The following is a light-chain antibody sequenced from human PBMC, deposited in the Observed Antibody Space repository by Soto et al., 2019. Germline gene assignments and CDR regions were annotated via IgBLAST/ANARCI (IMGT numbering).Light chain of an antibody. CDR2: EVT. J-gene: IGLJ3*02. Sequence: QSALTQPASVSGSPGQSITISCTGTSSDVGSRNLVSWYQEHPGKAPKLIIYEVTKWPSGVSNRFSGSKSGNTASLTIFGLQAEDEADYYCCSYAGSYTGVFGGGTKLTV. V-gene: IGLV2-23*02. CDR1: SSDVGSRNL. CDR3: CSYAGSYTGV.